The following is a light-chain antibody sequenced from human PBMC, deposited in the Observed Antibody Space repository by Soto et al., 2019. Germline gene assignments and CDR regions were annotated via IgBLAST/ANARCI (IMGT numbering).Light chain of an antibody. V-gene: IGLV1-40*01. CDR1: ASNFGAGND. Sequence: QAVVTQPPSVSGAPGQRVTISCTGSASNFGAGNDVHWYQQIPGIAPKLLIFETKSRPSGVPDRFSASKSGTSASLAITGLQTEDEAHYYCHSYDNSLRGWVFGGGTKLTVL. CDR3: HSYDNSLRGWV. J-gene: IGLJ3*02. CDR2: ETK.